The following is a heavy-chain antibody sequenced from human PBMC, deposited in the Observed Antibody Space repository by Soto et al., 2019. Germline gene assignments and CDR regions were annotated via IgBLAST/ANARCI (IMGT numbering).Heavy chain of an antibody. CDR2: INSDGSST. CDR1: GFTFSSYW. V-gene: IGHV3-74*01. Sequence: GGSLRLSCAASGFTFSSYWMHWVRQAPGKGLVWVSRINSDGSSTSYADSVKGRFTISRDNAKNTLYLQMNSLRAEDTAVYYCARVRSGLAVARRHFDPWGQGTLVTVSS. CDR3: ARVRSGLAVARRHFDP. D-gene: IGHD6-19*01. J-gene: IGHJ5*02.